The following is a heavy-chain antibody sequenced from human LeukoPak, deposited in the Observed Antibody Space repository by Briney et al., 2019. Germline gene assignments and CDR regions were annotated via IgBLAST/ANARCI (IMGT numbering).Heavy chain of an antibody. Sequence: ASVKVSCKASGGTFISYAISWVRQAPGQGLEWMGGIIPIFGTANYAQKFQGRVTITADESTSTAYMELSSLRSEDTAVYYCARDSTYSPALFDYWGQGTLVTVSS. J-gene: IGHJ4*02. V-gene: IGHV1-69*13. CDR1: GGTFISYA. CDR2: IIPIFGTA. D-gene: IGHD2-15*01. CDR3: ARDSTYSPALFDY.